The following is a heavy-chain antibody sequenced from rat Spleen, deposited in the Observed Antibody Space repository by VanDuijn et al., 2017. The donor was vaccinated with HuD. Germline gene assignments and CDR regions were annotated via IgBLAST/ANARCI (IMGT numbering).Heavy chain of an antibody. Sequence: QVQLKESGPGLVQPSQTLSLTCTVSGFSLTSNGVTWVRQPPGKGLEWIAAISSGGSTYYNSALKSRLSISRDTSKSQVFLKMSSLQTEDTATYYCAREGHQFAYWGQGTLVTVSS. CDR2: ISSGGST. J-gene: IGHJ3*01. CDR3: AREGHQFAY. CDR1: GFSLTSNG. V-gene: IGHV2S12*01.